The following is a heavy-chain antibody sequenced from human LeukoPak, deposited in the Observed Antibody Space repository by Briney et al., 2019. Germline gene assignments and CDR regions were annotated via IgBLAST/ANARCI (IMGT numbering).Heavy chain of an antibody. J-gene: IGHJ3*02. D-gene: IGHD3-22*01. CDR2: IYYSGGT. CDR3: ARAPFYDSSGYWTQRAFDI. V-gene: IGHV4-59*01. CDR1: GGSISSYY. Sequence: SETLSLTCTVSGGSISSYYWSWIRQPPGKGLEWIGYIYYSGGTNYNPSLKSRVTISVDTSKNQFSLKLSSVTAADTAVYYCARAPFYDSSGYWTQRAFDIWGQGTMVTVSS.